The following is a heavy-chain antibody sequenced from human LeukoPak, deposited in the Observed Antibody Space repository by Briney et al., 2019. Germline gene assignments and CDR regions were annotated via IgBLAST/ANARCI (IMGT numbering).Heavy chain of an antibody. CDR1: GFTFSDYY. J-gene: IGHJ5*02. Sequence: GGSLRLSCAASGFTFSDYYMSWIRQAPGKGREWVSYISSSGSTIYYADSVKGRFTISRDNAKNSLYLQMNSLRAEDTAVYYCARDRVPGALRGWFDPWGQGTLVTVSS. CDR3: ARDRVPGALRGWFDP. V-gene: IGHV3-11*01. CDR2: ISSSGSTI. D-gene: IGHD2-2*01.